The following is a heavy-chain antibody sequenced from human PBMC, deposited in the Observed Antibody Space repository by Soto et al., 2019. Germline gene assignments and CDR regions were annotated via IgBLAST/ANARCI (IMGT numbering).Heavy chain of an antibody. CDR3: ASSRFLTDQIDP. D-gene: IGHD3-3*01. J-gene: IGHJ5*02. V-gene: IGHV1-3*01. CDR2: INAGNGNT. CDR1: GYIFTSYA. Sequence: GASVKVSCKASGYIFTSYAMHWVRQAPGQRLEWMGWINAGNGNTKYSQKFQGRVTITRDTSASTAYMELSSLRSEDTAVYYCASSRFLTDQIDPWGQGTLVTVSS.